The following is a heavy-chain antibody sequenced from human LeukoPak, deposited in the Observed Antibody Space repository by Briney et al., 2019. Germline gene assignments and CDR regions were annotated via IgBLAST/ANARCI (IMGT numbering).Heavy chain of an antibody. CDR2: ISWNSGTI. CDR1: GFTFDDYA. D-gene: IGHD3-10*02. V-gene: IGHV3-9*01. Sequence: GGSLRLSCVSSGFTFDDYAMHWVRQAPGKGLEWVSGISWNSGTIGYADSVKGRFTISRDNAKNSLYLQMNSLRAEDTAVYYCAELGITMIGGVWGKGTTVTISS. J-gene: IGHJ6*04. CDR3: AELGITMIGGV.